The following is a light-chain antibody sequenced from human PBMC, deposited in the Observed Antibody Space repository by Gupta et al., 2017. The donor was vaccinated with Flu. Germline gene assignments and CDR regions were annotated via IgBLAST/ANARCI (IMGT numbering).Light chain of an antibody. Sequence: SITISCTGTSSNIGTYNLVSWYQQHPGKAPKLMIYEVTKRPSGVSSRFSGSKSGNAASLTISGLQAEDEADYYCFSYAGSATLVFGGGTKLTVL. CDR2: EVT. CDR1: SSNIGTYNL. V-gene: IGLV2-23*02. CDR3: FSYAGSATLV. J-gene: IGLJ3*02.